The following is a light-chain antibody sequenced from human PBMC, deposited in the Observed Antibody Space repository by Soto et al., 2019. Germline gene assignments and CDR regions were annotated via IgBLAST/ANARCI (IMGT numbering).Light chain of an antibody. J-gene: IGLJ2*01. CDR2: SIS. Sequence: QAVVTQEPSLTVSPGETVTLTYSSSTGPVTGTFYPNWFQQKPGQAPRPLIYSISNKHSWTPARFSGSLLGGKATLTLSGVQPEDEAEYFCLLYFDTDRIFGGGTQLTVL. CDR1: TGPVTGTFY. V-gene: IGLV7-43*01. CDR3: LLYFDTDRI.